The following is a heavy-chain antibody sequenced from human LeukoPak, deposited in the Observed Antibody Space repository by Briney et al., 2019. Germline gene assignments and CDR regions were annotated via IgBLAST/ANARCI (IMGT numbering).Heavy chain of an antibody. CDR1: GFTFSTYL. CDR2: INQDGREK. Sequence: GGPLTLSCAASGFTFSTYLMSWVRQAPGKGLEWVANINQDGREKYYVDSVKGRFTISRDNDKNSVYLQMNSLRAEDTAVYYCARVIADKNNWFDHWGQGTLVTASS. D-gene: IGHD2-15*01. J-gene: IGHJ5*02. CDR3: ARVIADKNNWFDH. V-gene: IGHV3-7*05.